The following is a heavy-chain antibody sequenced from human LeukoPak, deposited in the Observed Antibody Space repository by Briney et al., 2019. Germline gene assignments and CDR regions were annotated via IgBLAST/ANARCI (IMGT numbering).Heavy chain of an antibody. CDR2: IKSKGDGGTT. V-gene: IGHV3-15*01. Sequence: GGSLRLSCAASGFTFSNAWMCWVRQAPGKGLEWVGRIKSKGDGGTTDYAAPVKGRFTISRDDSKITLYLQMNSLKTEDTAVYYCATESVRGVIAYWGQGTLVTVSS. CDR1: GFTFSNAW. CDR3: ATESVRGVIAY. J-gene: IGHJ4*02. D-gene: IGHD3-10*02.